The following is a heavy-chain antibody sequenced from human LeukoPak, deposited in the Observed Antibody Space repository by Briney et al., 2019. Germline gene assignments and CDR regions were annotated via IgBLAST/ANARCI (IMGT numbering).Heavy chain of an antibody. CDR1: GINFTSHA. J-gene: IGHJ4*02. D-gene: IGHD2-2*01. Sequence: GGSLRLSCAASGINFTSHAMSWVRQAPGKGLEWVSLISGSGGHTFYGDSVKGRFTISRDNSKDTFYLQMNSLRAEDTAVYYCAKVTSSYNYFDYWGQGSLVTVSS. V-gene: IGHV3-23*01. CDR3: AKVTSSYNYFDY. CDR2: ISGSGGHT.